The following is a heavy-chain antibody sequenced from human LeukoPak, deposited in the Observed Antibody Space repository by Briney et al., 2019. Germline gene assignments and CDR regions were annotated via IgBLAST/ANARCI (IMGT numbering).Heavy chain of an antibody. CDR1: GFTFDDYA. Sequence: GGSLRLSCAASGFTFDDYAMHWVRQAPGKGLEWVSGISWNSGSIGYADSVKGRFTISRDNAKNSLYLQMNSLRAEDMALYYCAKDRGRYYYYYMDVWGKGTTVTVSS. CDR2: ISWNSGSI. J-gene: IGHJ6*03. CDR3: AKDRGRYYYYYMDV. V-gene: IGHV3-9*03.